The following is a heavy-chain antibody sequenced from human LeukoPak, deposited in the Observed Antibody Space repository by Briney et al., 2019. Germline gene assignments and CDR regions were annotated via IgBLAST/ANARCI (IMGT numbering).Heavy chain of an antibody. CDR1: GFIFNNYG. Sequence: GGSLRLSRAASGFIFNNYGLVWVRQAPGKGLEWVSAISNDGGGTTYADFVKGRFSVSRDNSKNTLFLQMNSLRAEDTALYYCAKGSSGYFFDLWGQGTLVTVSS. J-gene: IGHJ4*02. CDR3: AKGSSGYFFDL. D-gene: IGHD3-22*01. CDR2: ISNDGGGT. V-gene: IGHV3-23*01.